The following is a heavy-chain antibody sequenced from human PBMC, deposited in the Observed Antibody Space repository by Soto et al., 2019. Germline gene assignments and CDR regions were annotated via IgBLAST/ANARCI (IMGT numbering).Heavy chain of an antibody. Sequence: SVKVSCKASGFTFTSSAVQWVRQALGQRLEWIGWIVVGSGNTNYAQKFQERVTITRDMSTSTAYMELSSLRSEDTAVYYCAATRVPAATWRLDPWGQGTLVTVSS. J-gene: IGHJ5*02. V-gene: IGHV1-58*01. CDR1: GFTFTSSA. CDR3: AATRVPAATWRLDP. D-gene: IGHD2-2*01. CDR2: IVVGSGNT.